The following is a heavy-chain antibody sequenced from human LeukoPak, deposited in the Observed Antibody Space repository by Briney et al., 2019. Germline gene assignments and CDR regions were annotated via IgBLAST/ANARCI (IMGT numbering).Heavy chain of an antibody. CDR3: AKDRDYDSSGCYYLSFDY. V-gene: IGHV3-23*01. J-gene: IGHJ4*02. Sequence: PGGSLRLSCAASGFTFSSYAMSWVRQAPGKGLEWVSAISGSGGSTYYADSVKGRFTISRDNSKNTLYLQMNSLRAEDTAVYYCAKDRDYDSSGCYYLSFDYWGQGTLVTVSS. CDR2: ISGSGGST. D-gene: IGHD3-22*01. CDR1: GFTFSSYA.